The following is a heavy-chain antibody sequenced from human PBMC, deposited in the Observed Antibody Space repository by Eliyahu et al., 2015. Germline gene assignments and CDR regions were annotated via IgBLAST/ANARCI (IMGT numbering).Heavy chain of an antibody. CDR2: IKRTTDGGTT. V-gene: IGHV3-15*01. CDR3: DHRGLTFQ. J-gene: IGHJ1*01. CDR1: GFTFSDVW. D-gene: IGHD2-2*01. Sequence: EVQLVESGGGLVKPGGSLRLSCTASGFTFSDVWXNWVRQAXGRGLEWVGRIKRTTDGGTTDYTAPVKGRFTPTTYKVTSTLTIKESDWLSQSMFTCRVDHRGLTFQ.